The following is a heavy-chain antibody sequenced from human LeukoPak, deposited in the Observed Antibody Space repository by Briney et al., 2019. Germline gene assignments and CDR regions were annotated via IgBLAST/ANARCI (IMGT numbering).Heavy chain of an antibody. CDR3: AKDHYWSIDY. CDR1: GWSFRTYW. V-gene: IGHV3-74*01. CDR2: IKGDGIST. D-gene: IGHD3-3*01. Sequence: GVSLRLSCAVSGWSFRTYWMHWVRHAPGQGLVWVSRIKGDGISTNYADSVKGRFTISRDIAKNTLYLQMNSLRAEDTGVYYCAKDHYWSIDYWGRGTLVTVSS. J-gene: IGHJ4*02.